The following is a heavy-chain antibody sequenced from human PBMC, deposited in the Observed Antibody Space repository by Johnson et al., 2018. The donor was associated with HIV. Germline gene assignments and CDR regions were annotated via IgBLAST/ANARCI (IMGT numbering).Heavy chain of an antibody. D-gene: IGHD1-20*01. J-gene: IGHJ3*02. CDR1: NFTFKDYY. CDR3: ARAPYNWNAVLFGAFDM. Sequence: QVQLVESGGDLIKPGGSLRLSCAASNFTFKDYYMNWIRQAPGKGLEWISYISGSGFDTFYADSVKGRFTISRDNAKKSLYLQMSSLKAEDTAVYYCARAPYNWNAVLFGAFDMWGQGTMVTVSS. V-gene: IGHV3-11*04. CDR2: ISGSGFDT.